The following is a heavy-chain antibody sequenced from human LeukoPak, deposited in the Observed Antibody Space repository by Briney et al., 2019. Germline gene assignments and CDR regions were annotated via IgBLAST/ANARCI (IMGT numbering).Heavy chain of an antibody. J-gene: IGHJ4*02. CDR3: ARDTSLAAAAGDY. V-gene: IGHV1-69*04. CDR1: GGTFSSYA. D-gene: IGHD6-13*01. Sequence: ASVKVSCKASGGTFSSYAISWVRQAPGQGLEWKGRIIPILGIANYAQKFQGRVTITADKSTSTAYMELSSRRSEDTAVYYCARDTSLAAAAGDYWGQGTLVTVSS. CDR2: IIPILGIA.